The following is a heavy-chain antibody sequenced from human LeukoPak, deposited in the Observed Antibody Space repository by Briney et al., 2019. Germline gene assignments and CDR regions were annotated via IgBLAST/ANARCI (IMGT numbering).Heavy chain of an antibody. CDR3: ARWYYSGWAFDY. CDR2: ICHCGRS. CDR1: GGSITSYY. Sequence: AETLSLPCSVSGGSITSYYWRWLGGPPGKGRESIGYICHCGRSKDNPSLKKRVSISVHTSKNQYSLNLSSVTAADTAVYYCARWYYSGWAFDYWGQGTLVTVSS. J-gene: IGHJ4*02. D-gene: IGHD6-19*01. V-gene: IGHV4-59*08.